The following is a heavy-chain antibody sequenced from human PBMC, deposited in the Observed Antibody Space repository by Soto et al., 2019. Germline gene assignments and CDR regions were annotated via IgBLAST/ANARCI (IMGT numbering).Heavy chain of an antibody. D-gene: IGHD5-18*01. CDR1: GYTFTSYG. CDR2: INAYNGNT. J-gene: IGHJ4*02. CDR3: ARDVGYGLIDY. Sequence: QVQLVQSGAEVKKPGASVKVSCKASGYTFTSYGISWVRQAPGQGLVWMGWINAYNGNTNYAQKLQGRVSMTTDPSTSTAYMERRRLRSDDLAVYYCARDVGYGLIDYWGQGALVTVSS. V-gene: IGHV1-18*03.